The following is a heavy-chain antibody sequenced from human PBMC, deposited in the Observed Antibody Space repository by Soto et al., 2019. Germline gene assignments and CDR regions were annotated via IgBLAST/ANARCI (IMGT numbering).Heavy chain of an antibody. CDR3: ARADILTGYYMGDYGMDV. V-gene: IGHV5-51*01. Sequence: GESLKISCKGSGYSFTSYWIGWVRQMPGKGLEWMGIIYPGDSDTRYSPSFQGQVTISADKSISTAYLQWSSLRASDTAMYYCARADILTGYYMGDYGMDVWGQGTTVTVSS. D-gene: IGHD3-9*01. CDR1: GYSFTSYW. J-gene: IGHJ6*02. CDR2: IYPGDSDT.